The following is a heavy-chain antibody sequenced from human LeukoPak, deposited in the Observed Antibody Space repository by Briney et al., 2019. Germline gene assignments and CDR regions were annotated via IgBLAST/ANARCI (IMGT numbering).Heavy chain of an antibody. CDR1: GFTFSDYY. V-gene: IGHV3-11*04. J-gene: IGHJ5*02. Sequence: GGSLRLSCAASGFTFSDYYMSWIRQAPGKGLEWVSYISSSGSTIYYAVSVKGRFTISRDNTKNSLDLQMNSLRVDDTAIYYCARDLTRFDAWGQGILVTVSS. CDR3: ARDLTRFDA. CDR2: ISSSGSTI. D-gene: IGHD3-10*01.